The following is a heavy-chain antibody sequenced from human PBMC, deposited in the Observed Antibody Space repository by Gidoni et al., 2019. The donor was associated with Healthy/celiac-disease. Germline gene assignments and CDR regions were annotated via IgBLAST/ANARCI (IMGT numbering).Heavy chain of an antibody. CDR3: TRDRGYSTQLYYYYGMDV. D-gene: IGHD2-21*01. CDR2: IRSKAYGGTT. V-gene: IGHV3-49*04. CDR1: GFTFGDYA. Sequence: EVQLVESGGGLVQPGRSMRLSCTASGFTFGDYAMSWVRQAPGKGLEWVGFIRSKAYGGTTEYAASVKGRFTISRDDSKSIAYLQMNSLKTEDTAVYYCTRDRGYSTQLYYYYGMDVWGQGTTVTVSS. J-gene: IGHJ6*02.